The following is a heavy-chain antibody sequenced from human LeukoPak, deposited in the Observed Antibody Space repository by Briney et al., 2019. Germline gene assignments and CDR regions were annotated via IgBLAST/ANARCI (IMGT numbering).Heavy chain of an antibody. V-gene: IGHV1-46*01. CDR3: ARAGPFYYDSSGYYLGPPEDY. J-gene: IGHJ4*02. Sequence: GASVKVSCKASGYTFTSYYMHWVRQAPGQGLEWMGIINPSGGSTSYAQKFQGRVTMTRDMSTSTVYMELSSLRSEDTAVYYCARAGPFYYDSSGYYLGPPEDYWGQGTLVTVSS. D-gene: IGHD3-22*01. CDR1: GYTFTSYY. CDR2: INPSGGST.